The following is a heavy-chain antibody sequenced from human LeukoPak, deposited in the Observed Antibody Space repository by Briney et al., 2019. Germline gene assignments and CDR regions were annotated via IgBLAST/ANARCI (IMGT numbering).Heavy chain of an antibody. CDR2: IYNSGTT. D-gene: IGHD3-10*01. CDR3: ARAYYGSGSYCDY. CDR1: GGSINSGGYY. J-gene: IGHJ4*02. Sequence: PSQTLSLTCTVSGGSINSGGYYWTWIRQHPGEGLEWIGYIYNSGTTHYNPSLKSRVTISADTSKNQSSLKLTSVTAADTAVYYCARAYYGSGSYCDYWGQGTLVTVSA. V-gene: IGHV4-31*03.